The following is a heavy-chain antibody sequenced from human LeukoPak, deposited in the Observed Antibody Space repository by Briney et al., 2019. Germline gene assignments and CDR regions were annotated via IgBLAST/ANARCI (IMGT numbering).Heavy chain of an antibody. CDR3: AREWGSYWSGAFDI. CDR1: GFTFSSYA. CDR2: ISYDGSNK. V-gene: IGHV3-30-3*01. J-gene: IGHJ3*02. D-gene: IGHD1-26*01. Sequence: PGGSLRLSCAASGFTFSSYAMHWVRQAPGKGLEWVAVISYDGSNKYYADSVKGRFTISRDNSKNSLYLQMNSLRAEDTAVYYCAREWGSYWSGAFDIWGQGTMVTVSS.